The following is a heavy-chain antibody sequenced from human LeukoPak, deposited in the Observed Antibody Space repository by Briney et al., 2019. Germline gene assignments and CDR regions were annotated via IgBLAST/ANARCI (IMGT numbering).Heavy chain of an antibody. CDR3: ARDGAYCGGDCDSPVDY. V-gene: IGHV3-30-3*01. D-gene: IGHD2-21*02. Sequence: GGSLRLSCAASGFTFSSYAMHWVRQAPGKGLGWVAVISFDGSNTKYADSVKGRLSISRANSKHTLYLQMNSLRAEDTAVYYCARDGAYCGGDCDSPVDYWGQGTLVTVSS. CDR1: GFTFSSYA. CDR2: ISFDGSNT. J-gene: IGHJ4*02.